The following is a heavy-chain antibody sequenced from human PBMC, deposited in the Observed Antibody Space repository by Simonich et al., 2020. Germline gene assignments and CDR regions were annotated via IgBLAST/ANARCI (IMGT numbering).Heavy chain of an antibody. Sequence: QVQLQQWGAGLLKPSETLSLTCAVYGGSFSGYYWSWIRQPPGKGLEWIGEINHSGSTNNNPSLKRRVTISVDTSKNQFSLKLSSVTAADTAVYYCARGLRVAAAGTAFQHWGQGTLVTVSS. D-gene: IGHD6-13*01. CDR2: INHSGST. J-gene: IGHJ1*01. V-gene: IGHV4-34*01. CDR3: ARGLRVAAAGTAFQH. CDR1: GGSFSGYY.